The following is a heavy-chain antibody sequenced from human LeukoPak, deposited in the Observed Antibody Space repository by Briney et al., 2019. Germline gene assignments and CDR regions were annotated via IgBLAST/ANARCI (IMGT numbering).Heavy chain of an antibody. CDR3: ARGGVTATHYYYGMDV. CDR1: GSSINGYY. D-gene: IGHD2-15*01. V-gene: IGHV4-59*01. Sequence: SETLSLTCSVSGSSINGYYWNWIRQPPGKGLQWIVHIYYSGSTSYNLSLKSRGTISVAASKTQFSLKLTSVTDVDTAVYYCARGGVTATHYYYGMDVWGKGTTVTVSS. J-gene: IGHJ6*04. CDR2: IYYSGST.